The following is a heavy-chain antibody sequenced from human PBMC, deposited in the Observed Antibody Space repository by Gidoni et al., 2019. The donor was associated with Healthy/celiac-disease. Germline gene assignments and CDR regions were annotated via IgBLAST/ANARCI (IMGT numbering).Heavy chain of an antibody. Sequence: GLSWVSYISSSSSYTNYADSVKGRFTISRDNAKNTLYLKMNSIRDEDTAVYYCAKVGLTTKVKPVVNFDYWGQGTLVTVSS. CDR3: AKVGLTTKVKPVVNFDY. V-gene: IGHV3-11*05. CDR2: ISSSSSYT. J-gene: IGHJ4*02. D-gene: IGHD4-17*01.